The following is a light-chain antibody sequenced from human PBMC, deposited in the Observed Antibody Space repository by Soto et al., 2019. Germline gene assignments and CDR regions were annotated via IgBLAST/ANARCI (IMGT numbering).Light chain of an antibody. CDR2: GVS. CDR3: QQSNNWPPLT. CDR1: QSVSSY. J-gene: IGKJ4*01. Sequence: EIVLTQSPATLSLSPGERATLSCRASQSVSSYLAWYQQKPGQAPRLLIYGVSTRATGVPARFSGSGSETDFSLTISSLQIEDFALYYCQQSNNWPPLTFGGGTKVDIK. V-gene: IGKV3-15*01.